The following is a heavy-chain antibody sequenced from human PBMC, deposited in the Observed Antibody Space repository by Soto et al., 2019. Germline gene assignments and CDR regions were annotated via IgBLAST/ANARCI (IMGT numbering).Heavy chain of an antibody. J-gene: IGHJ4*02. CDR3: ANPGGEADY. D-gene: IGHD3-10*01. CDR2: ISGSGGST. Sequence: GGSLRLSCAASAFTFSSDAMSWVRQARGKGLEWVSAISGSGGSTYYADSVKGRFTISRDNSKNTLYLQMNSLRGEDPAVYYCANPGGEADYWGQGTLVTVSS. CDR1: AFTFSSDA. V-gene: IGHV3-23*01.